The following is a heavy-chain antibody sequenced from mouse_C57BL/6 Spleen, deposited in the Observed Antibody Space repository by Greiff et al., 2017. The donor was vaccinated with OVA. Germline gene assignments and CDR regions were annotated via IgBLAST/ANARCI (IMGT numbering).Heavy chain of an antibody. CDR2: IRLKSDNYAT. J-gene: IGHJ3*01. V-gene: IGHV6-3*01. Sequence: EVQLQESGGGLVQPGGSMKLSCVASGFTFSNYWMNWVRQSPEKGLEWVAQIRLKSDNYATHYAESVKGRFTISRDDSKSSVYLQMNNLRAEDTGIYYCTGWLLVGIAYWGQGTLVTVSA. CDR3: TGWLLVGIAY. CDR1: GFTFSNYW. D-gene: IGHD2-3*01.